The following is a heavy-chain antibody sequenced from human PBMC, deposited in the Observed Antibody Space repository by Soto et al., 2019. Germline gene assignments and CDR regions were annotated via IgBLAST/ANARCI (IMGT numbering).Heavy chain of an antibody. CDR3: ARDDVDTAMPYGMDV. CDR1: GGTFSSYA. V-gene: IGHV1-69*05. J-gene: IGHJ6*02. Sequence: QVQLVQSGAEVKKPGSSVKVSCKASGGTFSSYAISWVRQAPGQGLEWMGGIIPIFGTANYAQKFQGRVTXTPDQSXXTAYMELSSLRSEDTAVYYCARDDVDTAMPYGMDVWGQGTTVTVSS. CDR2: IIPIFGTA. D-gene: IGHD5-18*01.